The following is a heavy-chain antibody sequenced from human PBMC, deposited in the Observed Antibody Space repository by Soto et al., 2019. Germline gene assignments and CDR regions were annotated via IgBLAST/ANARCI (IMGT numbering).Heavy chain of an antibody. CDR1: GGSLSGYY. J-gene: IGHJ4*02. CDR2: INHSGST. CDR3: ARGATMIVVVPPDY. V-gene: IGHV4-34*01. D-gene: IGHD3-22*01. Sequence: SETLSLTCAVYGGSLSGYYWSWIRQPPGKGLEWIGEINHSGSTNYNPSLKSRVTISVDTSKNQFSLKLSSVTAADTAVYYCARGATMIVVVPPDYWGQGTLVTVS.